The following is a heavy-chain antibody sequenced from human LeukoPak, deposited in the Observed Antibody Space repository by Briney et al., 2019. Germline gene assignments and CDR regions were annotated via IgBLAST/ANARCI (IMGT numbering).Heavy chain of an antibody. CDR2: ISAYNGNT. V-gene: IGHV1-18*01. CDR3: ARDVGAITMIVVVIGSNFDY. D-gene: IGHD3-22*01. CDR1: GYTFTSYG. J-gene: IGHJ4*02. Sequence: ASVKVSCKASGYTFTSYGISWVRQAPGQGLEWMGWISAYNGNTNYAQKLRGRVTMTTDTSTSTAYMELRSLRSDDTAVYYCARDVGAITMIVVVIGSNFDYWGQGTLVTVSS.